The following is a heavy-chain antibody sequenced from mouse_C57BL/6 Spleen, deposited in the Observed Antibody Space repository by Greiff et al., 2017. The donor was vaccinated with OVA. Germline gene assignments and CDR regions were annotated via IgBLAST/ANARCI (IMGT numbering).Heavy chain of an antibody. CDR3: AREDYYGKNFDY. CDR1: GFTFSSYG. Sequence: EVKVIESGGDLVKPGGSLKLSCAASGFTFSSYGMSWVRQTPDKRLEWVATISSGGSYTYYPDSVKGRFTISRDNAKNTLYLQMSSLKSEDTAMYYCAREDYYGKNFDYWGQGTTLTVYS. V-gene: IGHV5-6*01. CDR2: ISSGGSYT. J-gene: IGHJ2*01. D-gene: IGHD1-1*01.